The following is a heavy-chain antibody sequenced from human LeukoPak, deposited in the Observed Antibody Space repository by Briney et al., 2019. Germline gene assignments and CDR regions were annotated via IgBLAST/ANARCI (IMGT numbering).Heavy chain of an antibody. J-gene: IGHJ5*02. CDR2: ISYSGANS. D-gene: IGHD1-14*01. CDR1: GFTFSGSA. Sequence: GGSLRLSCAASGFTFSGSAMSGVRQAPGEGLEWVSLISYSGANSYYTDSVRGRFTISRDNSKDTLFLQMNSLRAEDTAIYYCARDQGKGFQTTGRNGFDPWGQGTLVTVSS. V-gene: IGHV3-23*01. CDR3: ARDQGKGFQTTGRNGFDP.